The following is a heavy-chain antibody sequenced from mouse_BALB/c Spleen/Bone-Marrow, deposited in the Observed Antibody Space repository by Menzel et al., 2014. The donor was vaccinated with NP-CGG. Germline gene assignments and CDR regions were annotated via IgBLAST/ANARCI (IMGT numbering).Heavy chain of an antibody. CDR2: IHPNSGNT. CDR3: ATGFAY. Sequence: VQLVESGSVLVRPGASVKLSCKASGYTFTSSWMHWAKQRPGQGLEWIGEIHPNSGNTNYNEKFKGKATLTVGTSSSTAYVDLSSLTSEDSAVYYCATGFAYWGQGTLVTVSA. V-gene: IGHV1S130*01. J-gene: IGHJ3*01. CDR1: GYTFTSSW.